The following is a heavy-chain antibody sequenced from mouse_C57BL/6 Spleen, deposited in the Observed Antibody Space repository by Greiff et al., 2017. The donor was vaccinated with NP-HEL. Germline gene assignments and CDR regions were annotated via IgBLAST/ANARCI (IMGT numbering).Heavy chain of an antibody. CDR2: INTSNGGT. J-gene: IGHJ1*03. CDR3: AKRDLGYFDV. Sequence: QVQLQQPGTELVKPGASVKLSCKASGYTFTSYWMHWVKQRPGQGLEWIGNINTSNGGTNYTEKFKSKATLTVDKSSSTAYMQLSSLTSEDSAVYYCAKRDLGYFDVWGTGTTVTVSS. V-gene: IGHV1-53*01. CDR1: GYTFTSYW. D-gene: IGHD3-3*01.